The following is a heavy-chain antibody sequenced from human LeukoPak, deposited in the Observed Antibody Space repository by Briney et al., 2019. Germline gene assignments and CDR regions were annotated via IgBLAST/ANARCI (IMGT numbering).Heavy chain of an antibody. J-gene: IGHJ5*02. CDR2: IIPIFGIA. CDR3: ARAGYCSGGSCPVSWFVP. Sequence: ASVKVSCKASGGTFSSYAISWVRQAPGQGLEWMGRIIPIFGIANYAQKFQGRVTITADKSTSTAYMELSSLRSEDTAVYYCARAGYCSGGSCPVSWFVPWGQGTLVTVSS. V-gene: IGHV1-69*04. CDR1: GGTFSSYA. D-gene: IGHD2-15*01.